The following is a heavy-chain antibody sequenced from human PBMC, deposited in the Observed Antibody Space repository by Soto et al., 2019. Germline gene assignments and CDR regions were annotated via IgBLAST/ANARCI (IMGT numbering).Heavy chain of an antibody. J-gene: IGHJ4*02. CDR3: AKDGNGYSSGWYPPCLDY. Sequence: QVQLVDSGGGVVQPGRSLRLSCAASGFTFSSYGMHWVRQAPGKGLVWVAVISYDGSDRYYAESVKGRFTISRDNSKNTVYLQTTSLRADDTAVYFCAKDGNGYSSGWYPPCLDYWGQGTLVTVSS. V-gene: IGHV3-30*18. CDR2: ISYDGSDR. CDR1: GFTFSSYG. D-gene: IGHD6-19*01.